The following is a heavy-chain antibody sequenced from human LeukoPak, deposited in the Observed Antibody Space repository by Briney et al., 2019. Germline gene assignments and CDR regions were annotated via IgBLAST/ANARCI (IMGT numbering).Heavy chain of an antibody. CDR1: GFTFSSYA. CDR2: ISGSGGST. CDR3: AKGLYSSSWGTFDY. Sequence: GGSLRLSRAASGFTFSSYAMSWVRQAPGKGLEWVSAISGSGGSTYYADSVKGRFTISRDNSKNTLYLQMNSLRAEDTAVYYCAKGLYSSSWGTFDYWGQGTLVTVSS. V-gene: IGHV3-23*01. D-gene: IGHD6-13*01. J-gene: IGHJ4*02.